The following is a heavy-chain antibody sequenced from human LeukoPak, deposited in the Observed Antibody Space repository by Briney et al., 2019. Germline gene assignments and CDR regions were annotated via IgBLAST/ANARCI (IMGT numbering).Heavy chain of an antibody. Sequence: GASVKVSCKASGYTFTGYYMHWVRQAPGQGLEWMGWINPNSGGTNYAQKFQGRVTMTRDTSISTAYMELSRLRSDDTAVYYCARISVIAARRGYFDYWGQGTLVTVSS. CDR3: ARISVIAARRGYFDY. CDR2: INPNSGGT. CDR1: GYTFTGYY. J-gene: IGHJ4*02. V-gene: IGHV1-2*02. D-gene: IGHD6-6*01.